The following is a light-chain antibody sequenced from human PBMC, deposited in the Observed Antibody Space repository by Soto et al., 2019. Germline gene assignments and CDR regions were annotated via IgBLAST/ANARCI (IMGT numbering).Light chain of an antibody. CDR1: SSDVGGYNY. CDR3: CSYAGSYTYS. Sequence: QSVLTQPRSVSGSPGPSVTISCTGTSSDVGGYNYVSWYQQHPGKAPKLMIYDVSKRPSGVPDRFSGSKSGNTASLTISGLQAEDEADYYFCSYAGSYTYSFGSGTKVTVL. J-gene: IGLJ1*01. V-gene: IGLV2-11*01. CDR2: DVS.